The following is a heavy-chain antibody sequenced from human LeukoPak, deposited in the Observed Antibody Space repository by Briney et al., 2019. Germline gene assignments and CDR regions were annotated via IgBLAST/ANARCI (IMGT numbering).Heavy chain of an antibody. V-gene: IGHV4-30-4*01. CDR1: GGSISSGDYY. J-gene: IGHJ4*02. D-gene: IGHD2-15*01. CDR2: IYYSGST. CDR3: ARESAGLDCSGGSCYSRLAY. Sequence: SETLSLTCTVSGGSISSGDYYWSWIRQPPGKGLEWIGYIYYSGSTYYNPSLKSRVTISVDTSKNQFSLKLSSVTAADTAVYYCARESAGLDCSGGSCYSRLAYWGQGTLVTVSS.